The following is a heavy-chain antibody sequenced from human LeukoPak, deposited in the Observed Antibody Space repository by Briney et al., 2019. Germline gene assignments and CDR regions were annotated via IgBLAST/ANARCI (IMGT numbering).Heavy chain of an antibody. CDR2: IIPIFGTA. CDR3: AREAYYYGSGSYYDLYGMDV. Sequence: SVKVSCKASGGTFSSYAISWVRQAPGQGLEWMGGIIPIFGTANYAQKFQGRVTITADKSTSTAYMELSSLRSEDTAVYYCAREAYYYGSGSYYDLYGMDVWGKGTTVTVSS. CDR1: GGTFSSYA. D-gene: IGHD3-10*01. J-gene: IGHJ6*04. V-gene: IGHV1-69*06.